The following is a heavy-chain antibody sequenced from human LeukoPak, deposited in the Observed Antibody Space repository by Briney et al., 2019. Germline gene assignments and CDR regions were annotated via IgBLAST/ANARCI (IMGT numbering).Heavy chain of an antibody. Sequence: SVKVSCKASGGTFSSYAISRVRQAPGQGLEWMGGIIPIFGTANYAQKFQGRVTITTDESTSTAYMELSSLRSEDTAVYYCARDISVGSGYYFSFDYWGQGTLVTVSS. CDR2: IIPIFGTA. CDR1: GGTFSSYA. V-gene: IGHV1-69*05. CDR3: ARDISVGSGYYFSFDY. D-gene: IGHD3-22*01. J-gene: IGHJ4*02.